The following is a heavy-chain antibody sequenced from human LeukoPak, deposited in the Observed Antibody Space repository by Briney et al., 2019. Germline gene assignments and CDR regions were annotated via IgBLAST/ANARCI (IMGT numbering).Heavy chain of an antibody. D-gene: IGHD2-2*02. CDR2: INHSGST. CDR1: GGSFSGYY. J-gene: IGHJ4*02. V-gene: IGHV4-34*01. CDR3: ARGIVLVSGAIPLSRPGARFYY. Sequence: SETLSLXCAVYGGSFSGYYWSWIRQPPGKVMEWIGEINHSGSTNYNPSLKSRVTISVDTSKNQFSLRLSSLTAADTAVYYCARGIVLVSGAIPLSRPGARFYYWGQGTLVTVSS.